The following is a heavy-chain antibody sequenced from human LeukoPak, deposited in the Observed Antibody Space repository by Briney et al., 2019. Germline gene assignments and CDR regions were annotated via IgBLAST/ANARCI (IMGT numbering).Heavy chain of an antibody. CDR2: ISAYNGNT. Sequence: ASVKVSCKASGYTFTSYGISWVRQAPGQGLEWMGWISAYNGNTNYAQKLQGRVTMTTDTSTSTAYMEPRSLRSDDTAVYYCARDRLRLGYERTNWFDPWGQGTLVTVSS. CDR3: ARDRLRLGYERTNWFDP. CDR1: GYTFTSYG. J-gene: IGHJ5*02. V-gene: IGHV1-18*01. D-gene: IGHD2-15*01.